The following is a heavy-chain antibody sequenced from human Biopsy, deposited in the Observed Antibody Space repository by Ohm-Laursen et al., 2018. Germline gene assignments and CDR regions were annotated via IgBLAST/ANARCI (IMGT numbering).Heavy chain of an antibody. J-gene: IGHJ4*02. CDR2: IFYSANT. D-gene: IGHD3-16*01. Sequence: TLSLTCTVSGVSINGGRYYWNWIRHHPGKGLEWIGNIFYSANTYYNPSLKSRLTISVDTSRNQFSLKLTSVTAADTALYYCTRAGGGKIYGLWGQGTLVTVSS. CDR1: GVSINGGRYY. CDR3: TRAGGGKIYGL. V-gene: IGHV4-31*03.